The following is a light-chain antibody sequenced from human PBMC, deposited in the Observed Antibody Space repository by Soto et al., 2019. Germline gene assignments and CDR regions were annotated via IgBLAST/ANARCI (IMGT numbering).Light chain of an antibody. Sequence: EIVLTQSPGTLSLSPGERATLSCRASQSVSSSYLAWYQQKPGQAPRLLIYGASSRATGIPDRFSGSGSGTDFTLTISRLEPEYFAVYYCQQYGSSPRTFGQGPKV. CDR3: QQYGSSPRT. J-gene: IGKJ1*01. CDR1: QSVSSSY. V-gene: IGKV3-20*01. CDR2: GAS.